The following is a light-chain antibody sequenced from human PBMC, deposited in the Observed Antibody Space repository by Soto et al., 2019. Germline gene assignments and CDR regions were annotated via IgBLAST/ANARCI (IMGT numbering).Light chain of an antibody. Sequence: VLTQSPGTLSLSPGERATLSCRAGQSVSSGYLAWYQQKSGQAPRLLIYATYTRATGIPDRFSGSGSGTDFTLTISRLQPEDFAVYYCQQYGPSPVYTFGQGTKLEIK. CDR2: ATY. CDR1: QSVSSGY. J-gene: IGKJ2*01. V-gene: IGKV3-20*01. CDR3: QQYGPSPVYT.